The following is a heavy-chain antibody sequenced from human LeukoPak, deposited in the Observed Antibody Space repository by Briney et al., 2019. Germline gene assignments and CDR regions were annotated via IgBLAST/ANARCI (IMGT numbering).Heavy chain of an antibody. CDR1: GCTFTTYS. D-gene: IGHD1-26*01. CDR3: AKDSGSGSFAEYFQN. V-gene: IGHV1-46*01. Sequence: ASVKVSCKASGCTFTTYSIHWVRQAPGQGLEWLGIIYPSGGSTAYAQKFQGRVTMTRDTSTSTVYMELSSLRSEDTAVYYCAKDSGSGSFAEYFQNWGQGTLVSVSS. J-gene: IGHJ1*01. CDR2: IYPSGGST.